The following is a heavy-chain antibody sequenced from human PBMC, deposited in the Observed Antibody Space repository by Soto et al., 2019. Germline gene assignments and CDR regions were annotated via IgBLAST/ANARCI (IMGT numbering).Heavy chain of an antibody. J-gene: IGHJ6*02. Sequence: KSGPTLVNPTQTLTLTCAFSGFSLSASGMCVTWIRQPPGKALEWLALIDWDDDKYYSASLKTRLTISKDTSKNQVVLAMTNMDPVDTATYYCARAIANRGSVMDVWGQGTTVTVSS. CDR2: IDWDDDK. CDR1: GFSLSASGMC. CDR3: ARAIANRGSVMDV. V-gene: IGHV2-70*01. D-gene: IGHD5-12*01.